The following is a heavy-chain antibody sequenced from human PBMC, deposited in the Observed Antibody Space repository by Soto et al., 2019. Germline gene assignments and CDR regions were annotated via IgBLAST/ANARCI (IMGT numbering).Heavy chain of an antibody. J-gene: IGHJ4*02. Sequence: SETLSLTCSVSGVTISYGGYSWSWIRQSPGKGLEWLGYISHVETTYYNPSFQSRLSLSIDRTRNQFSLSLSSMTAADKAVYYCDRGGGYDSIDFCGQGIQVTVSS. CDR1: GVTISYGGYS. CDR2: ISHVETT. CDR3: DRGGGYDSIDF. V-gene: IGHV4-30-2*06. D-gene: IGHD3-3*01.